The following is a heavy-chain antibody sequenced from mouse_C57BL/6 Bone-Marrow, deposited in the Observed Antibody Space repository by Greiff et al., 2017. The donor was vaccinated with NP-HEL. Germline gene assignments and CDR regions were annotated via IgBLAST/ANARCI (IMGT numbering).Heavy chain of an antibody. CDR2: IDPSDSYT. D-gene: IGHD2-4*01. Sequence: QVQLKQPGAELVKPGASVKLSCKASGYTFTSYWMQWVNQRPGQGLEWIGEIDPSDSYTNYNQKVKGKATLTVDTSSSTAYMQLSSLTSEDSAVYYCAREGATMITTRRYYFDYWGQGTTLTVSS. V-gene: IGHV1-50*01. CDR3: AREGATMITTRRYYFDY. J-gene: IGHJ2*01. CDR1: GYTFTSYW.